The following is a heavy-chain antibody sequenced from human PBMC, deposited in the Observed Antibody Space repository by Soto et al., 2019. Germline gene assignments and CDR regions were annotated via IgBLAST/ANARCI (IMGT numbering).Heavy chain of an antibody. CDR3: ARDMPDDGFDF. J-gene: IGHJ3*01. CDR2: IIPIIDTT. V-gene: IGHV1-69*01. Sequence: QVQLVQSGAEVKKPGSSVKVSCKASGGPFSSYGFSWVRQAPGQGLEWMGGIIPIIDTTNYARKFQGRVTITADESTSTAYMELSSLTSDDTAAYYCARDMPDDGFDFWGQGTMVTVSS. D-gene: IGHD2-2*01. CDR1: GGPFSSYG.